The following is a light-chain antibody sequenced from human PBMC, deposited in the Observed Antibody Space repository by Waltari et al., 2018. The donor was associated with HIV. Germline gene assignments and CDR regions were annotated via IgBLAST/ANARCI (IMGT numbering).Light chain of an antibody. CDR2: GND. Sequence: QSVLTQPPSASGTPGQRVTISCSGSSPNIGSNYVYWYQPRPCTAPKLRIYGNDQRPSGAPDRFSGSKSGTAASLAISGLRSEDEADYYCAAWDGSLSGVVFGGGTKLTVL. CDR3: AAWDGSLSGVV. J-gene: IGLJ2*01. CDR1: SPNIGSNY. V-gene: IGLV1-47*01.